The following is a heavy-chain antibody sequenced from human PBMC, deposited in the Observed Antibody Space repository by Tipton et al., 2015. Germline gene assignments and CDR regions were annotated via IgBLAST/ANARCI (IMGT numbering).Heavy chain of an antibody. CDR2: IYYTGNT. Sequence: TLSLTCTVPGGSLDSDEYYWSWIRQYPGKGLEWIGYIYYTGNTFYNPSLKSRVTISVDTSKNQFSLKLSSVTAADTAVYYCARDRYGDRDFDYWGQGTLVTVAS. CDR3: ARDRYGDRDFDY. CDR1: GGSLDSDEYY. D-gene: IGHD4-17*01. J-gene: IGHJ4*02. V-gene: IGHV4-31*03.